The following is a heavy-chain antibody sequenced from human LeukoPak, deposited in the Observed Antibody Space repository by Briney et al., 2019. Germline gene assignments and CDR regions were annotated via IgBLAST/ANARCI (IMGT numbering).Heavy chain of an antibody. J-gene: IGHJ4*02. CDR2: IIPIFGIA. CDR1: GGTFSSYA. Sequence: GASVKVSCKASGGTFSSYAISWVRQAPGQGLEWMGRIIPIFGIANYAQKFQGRVTITADKSTSTAYMELSSLRSEGTAVYYCARDRYSYGSATPFDYWGQGTLVTVSS. D-gene: IGHD5-18*01. V-gene: IGHV1-69*04. CDR3: ARDRYSYGSATPFDY.